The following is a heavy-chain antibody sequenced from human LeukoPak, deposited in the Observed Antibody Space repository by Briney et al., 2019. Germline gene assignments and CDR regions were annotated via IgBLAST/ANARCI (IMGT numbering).Heavy chain of an antibody. D-gene: IGHD3-3*01. J-gene: IGHJ4*02. CDR3: ARGVGGLSYYDFWSGRAFDY. V-gene: IGHV4-34*01. CDR1: GGSFSSYY. Sequence: SETLSLTCAVYGGSFSSYYWSWIRQPPGKGLEWIGEINHSGSTNYNPSLKSRVTISVDTSKNQFSLKLSSVTAADTAVYYCARGVGGLSYYDFWSGRAFDYWGQGTLVTVSS. CDR2: INHSGST.